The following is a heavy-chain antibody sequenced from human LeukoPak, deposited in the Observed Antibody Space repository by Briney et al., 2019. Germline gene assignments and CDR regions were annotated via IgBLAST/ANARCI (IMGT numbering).Heavy chain of an antibody. J-gene: IGHJ4*02. V-gene: IGHV3-66*01. CDR2: IYSGGST. CDR3: AEDYYYGSGSYFLDY. CDR1: GFTVSSNY. Sequence: GGSLRLSCAASGFTVSSNYMSWVRQAPGKGLEWVSVIYSGGSTYYADSVKGRFTISRDNSKNTLYLQMNSLRAEDTAVYYCAEDYYYGSGSYFLDYWGQGTLVTVSS. D-gene: IGHD3-10*01.